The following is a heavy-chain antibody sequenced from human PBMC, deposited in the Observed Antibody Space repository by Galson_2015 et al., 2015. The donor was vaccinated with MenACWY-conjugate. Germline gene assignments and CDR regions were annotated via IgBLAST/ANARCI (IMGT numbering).Heavy chain of an antibody. D-gene: IGHD1-26*01. J-gene: IGHJ4*02. V-gene: IGHV3-74*01. CDR1: GFTFSTYW. Sequence: SLRLSCAASGFTFSTYWMHWVRQAPGKGLVWVSRINSDGRSTSYADSVKGRFTISRDNAKNTLYLQMNSLRAEDTAVYYCARLGGNYRTTSHFDYWGQGTLVTVPS. CDR3: ARLGGNYRTTSHFDY. CDR2: INSDGRST.